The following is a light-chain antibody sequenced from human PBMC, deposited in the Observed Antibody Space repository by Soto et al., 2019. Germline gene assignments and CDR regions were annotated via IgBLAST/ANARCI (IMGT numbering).Light chain of an antibody. J-gene: IGKJ1*01. CDR2: GAS. CDR3: QQYNNWLPWT. CDR1: QSVSSN. V-gene: IGKV3-15*01. Sequence: EIVMTHSPATLSVSPGERATLSCRASQSVSSNLAWYQQKPGQAPRLLIYGASTRATGIPARFSGSGSGTEFTLTISSLQSEDFAVYYCQQYNNWLPWTFGQGTKVDIK.